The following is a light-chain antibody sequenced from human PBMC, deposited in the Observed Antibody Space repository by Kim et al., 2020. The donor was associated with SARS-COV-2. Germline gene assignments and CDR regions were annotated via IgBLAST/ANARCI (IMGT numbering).Light chain of an antibody. V-gene: IGKV1-6*01. J-gene: IGKJ1*01. Sequence: AIQMTQSPSSLSASVGDRATITCRASQGIRNDLGWYQQTPGKAPKLLIYAASNLQSGVSPRFSGSGSGTDFTLTISSLQPEDFATYYCLQDYTYPQTFGQGTKVDIK. CDR2: AAS. CDR1: QGIRND. CDR3: LQDYTYPQT.